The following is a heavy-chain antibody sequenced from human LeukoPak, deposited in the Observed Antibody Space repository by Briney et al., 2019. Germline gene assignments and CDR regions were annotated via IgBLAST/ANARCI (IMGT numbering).Heavy chain of an antibody. CDR3: ARDISSSTRAFDI. CDR1: GFTLSTYE. D-gene: IGHD2-15*01. Sequence: PGGSLRLSCAASGFTLSTYEMTWVRQAPGKGLEWISFITSSGSPTFYADSVKGRFTIFRDTAKNSLFLQTNNLRGEDTAVYYCARDISSSTRAFDIWGQGTMVTVS. J-gene: IGHJ3*02. V-gene: IGHV3-48*03. CDR2: ITSSGSPT.